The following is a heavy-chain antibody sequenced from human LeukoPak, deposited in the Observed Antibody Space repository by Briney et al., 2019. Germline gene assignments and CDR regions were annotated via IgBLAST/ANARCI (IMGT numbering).Heavy chain of an antibody. Sequence: GGSLRLSCAASGFTFSNYWMHWVRQAPGKGLVWVSRINSDGINTSYADSVKGRFTISRDNAKNTLNLQMNSLRAEDTAVYYCVKRWTGTTIGQQDYWGQGTLVTVSS. CDR1: GFTFSNYW. D-gene: IGHD1-1*01. J-gene: IGHJ4*02. CDR2: INSDGINT. V-gene: IGHV3-74*01. CDR3: VKRWTGTTIGQQDY.